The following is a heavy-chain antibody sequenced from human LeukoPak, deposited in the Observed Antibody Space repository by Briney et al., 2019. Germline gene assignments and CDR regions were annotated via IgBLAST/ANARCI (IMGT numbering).Heavy chain of an antibody. J-gene: IGHJ4*02. V-gene: IGHV4-59*10. CDR2: MYTSGST. CDR3: ARVGYGGNSDY. Sequence: SETLSLTCAVYSGSLSGYYWSWMRQPAGKGLEWIGRMYTSGSTNYNPSLKGRVTISVDTPKNQFSLKLSSVTAADTAVYYCARVGYGGNSDYWGQGTLVTVPS. D-gene: IGHD4-23*01. CDR1: SGSLSGYY.